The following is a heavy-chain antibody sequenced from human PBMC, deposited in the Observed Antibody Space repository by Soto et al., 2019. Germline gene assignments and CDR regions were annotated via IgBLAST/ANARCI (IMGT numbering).Heavy chain of an antibody. Sequence: SETLSLTCSVSGGSISSSNYYWGWIRQSPGKGLEWIASVDHGGHSYYNPSLRRRVTVSVDTSKNQFSQKVTSVTAADTAIYYCSGHLFSGTISKGNWFDPWGQGTLVTVSS. D-gene: IGHD1-26*01. J-gene: IGHJ5*02. CDR3: SGHLFSGTISKGNWFDP. CDR2: VDHGGHS. V-gene: IGHV4-39*01. CDR1: GGSISSSNYY.